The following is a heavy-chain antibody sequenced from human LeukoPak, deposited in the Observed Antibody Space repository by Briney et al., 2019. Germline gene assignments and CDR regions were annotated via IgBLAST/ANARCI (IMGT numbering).Heavy chain of an antibody. CDR3: ARDYYGSGSYRGPFDY. Sequence: GGSLRLSCAASGFTFSSYAMSWVRQAPGKGLEWVSAISGSGGSTYYADSVKGRFTISRDNSKNTLYLQMNSLRAEDTAVYYCARDYYGSGSYRGPFDYWGQGTLVTVSS. J-gene: IGHJ4*02. CDR2: ISGSGGST. V-gene: IGHV3-23*01. D-gene: IGHD3-10*01. CDR1: GFTFSSYA.